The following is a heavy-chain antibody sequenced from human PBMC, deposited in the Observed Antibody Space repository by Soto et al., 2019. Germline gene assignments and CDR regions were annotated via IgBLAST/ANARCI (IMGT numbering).Heavy chain of an antibody. CDR2: ITPSGGST. Sequence: QVQLVQSGAEVQKPGASVKVSCKASGYTFTSYYMHWVRRAPGQGLEWMGIITPSGGSTIYAQNFQGRVTMTRDTSTSTVYMELSSLRSEDTAVYYCAREPRFLEWSHAFDIWGQGTMVTVSS. J-gene: IGHJ3*02. CDR3: AREPRFLEWSHAFDI. D-gene: IGHD3-3*01. V-gene: IGHV1-46*03. CDR1: GYTFTSYY.